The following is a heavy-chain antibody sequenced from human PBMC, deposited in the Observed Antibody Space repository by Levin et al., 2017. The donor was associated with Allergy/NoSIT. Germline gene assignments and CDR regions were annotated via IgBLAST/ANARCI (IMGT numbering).Heavy chain of an antibody. J-gene: IGHJ3*02. Sequence: GGSLRLSCAASGFTFSDYYMSWIRQAPGKGLEWVSYISSSGSTIYYADSVKGRFTISRDNAKNSLYLQMNSLRAEDTAVYYCARFQYCSSTSCPSAFDIWGQGTMVTVSS. D-gene: IGHD2-2*01. V-gene: IGHV3-11*01. CDR1: GFTFSDYY. CDR2: ISSSGSTI. CDR3: ARFQYCSSTSCPSAFDI.